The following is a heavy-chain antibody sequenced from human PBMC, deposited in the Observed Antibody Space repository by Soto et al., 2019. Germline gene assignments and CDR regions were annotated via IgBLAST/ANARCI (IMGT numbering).Heavy chain of an antibody. CDR2: INPGGGTT. D-gene: IGHD2-21*02. Sequence: SVKVSCKASGYTLTTYYMHWVRQAPGQGLEWVGFINPGGGTTSYAQKFQGRVAMTREASTSTVYMELSRLRSDDTAVYYCARARHIVVVSANGYFDYWGQGTLVTVSS. J-gene: IGHJ4*02. CDR1: GYTLTTYY. V-gene: IGHV1-46*01. CDR3: ARARHIVVVSANGYFDY.